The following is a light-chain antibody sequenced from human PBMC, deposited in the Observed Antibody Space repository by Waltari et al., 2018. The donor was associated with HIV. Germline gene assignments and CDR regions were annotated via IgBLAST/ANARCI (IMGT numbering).Light chain of an antibody. J-gene: IGLJ2*01. V-gene: IGLV3-27*01. CDR2: KDR. CDR3: YSATDNNLKV. Sequence: SYELTQPSSVSVSPGQTARITCSGDVLSRKYVRWFQQKPGQAPVLIIYKDRERPSGIPERFSGSTSGTTVTLTISGAQAEDEADYYCYSATDNNLKVFGVGTKLTVL. CDR1: VLSRKY.